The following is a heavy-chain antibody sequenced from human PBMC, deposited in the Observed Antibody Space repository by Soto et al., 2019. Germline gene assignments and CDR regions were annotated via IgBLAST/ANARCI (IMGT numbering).Heavy chain of an antibody. CDR1: GFTFSGSA. CDR2: IRSKVNNYAT. V-gene: IGHV3-73*01. Sequence: EVQLVESGGGLVQPGGSLKLSCAASGFTFSGSAVHWVRQASGKGLEWVGRIRSKVNNYATVYAASVKGRFTISRDDSTNTAYMQMNSVKTADTALYYCPRQLGELSFPRDFPFLGEGTMVTVSS. CDR3: PRQLGELSFPRDFPF. J-gene: IGHJ3*01. D-gene: IGHD3-16*02.